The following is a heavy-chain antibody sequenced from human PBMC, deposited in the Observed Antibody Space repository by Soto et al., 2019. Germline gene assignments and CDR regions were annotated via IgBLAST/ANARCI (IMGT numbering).Heavy chain of an antibody. J-gene: IGHJ4*02. CDR1: GGYISSYY. V-gene: IGHV4-4*07. D-gene: IGHD1-26*01. CDR2: IFTSGST. CDR3: ARESGSYKDD. Sequence: SETLSLTCHVSGGYISSYYWNWIRQPAGKGLEWIGRIFTSGSTNYNPSLNSRVTMSVDTSNNQLSLKLSSLTAAETALYYCARESGSYKDDWGQGTLVTVSS.